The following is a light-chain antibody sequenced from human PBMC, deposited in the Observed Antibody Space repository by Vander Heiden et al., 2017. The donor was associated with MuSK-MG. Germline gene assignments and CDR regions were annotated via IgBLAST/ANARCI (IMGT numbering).Light chain of an antibody. V-gene: IGKV1-39*01. CDR3: LQHDSNRSVI. Sequence: DIQMTQSPSSLSAAVGDRVSITCRASQFIDNYLSWYQHKPGKAPKLLIYTASNLQSGVPSRFSGSGYGTEFTLTISGRQPEDFAAYYCLQHDSNRSVIFGGGTMVEIK. CDR1: QFIDNY. CDR2: TAS. J-gene: IGKJ4*01.